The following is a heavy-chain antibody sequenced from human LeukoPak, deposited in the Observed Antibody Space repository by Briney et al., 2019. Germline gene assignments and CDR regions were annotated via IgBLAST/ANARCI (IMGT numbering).Heavy chain of an antibody. V-gene: IGHV3-74*01. D-gene: IGHD2-8*02. CDR1: GFTFSSYW. CDR3: ATLVGNDAFDI. J-gene: IGHJ3*02. CDR2: INSDGSST. Sequence: GGSLRLSCAASGFTFSSYWMHWVRQAPGKGLVWVSRINSDGSSTSYADSVKGRFTISRDNAKNTLYLQMNTLRVEDTAVYYCATLVGNDAFDIWGRGTMATVSS.